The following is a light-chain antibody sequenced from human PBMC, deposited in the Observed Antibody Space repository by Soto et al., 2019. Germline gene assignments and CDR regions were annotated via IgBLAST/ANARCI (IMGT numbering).Light chain of an antibody. CDR1: QGVGNQ. V-gene: IGKV1-16*01. Sequence: DIQMTQSPFSLSASVGDRVTITCRASQGVGNQLGWFQQKPGKVPKSLIYDASNLQSGAPSRFSGSGSGTDFTLTINSLQAEDIATYYCLQYDNHPFTFGPGTKVDIK. J-gene: IGKJ3*01. CDR2: DAS. CDR3: LQYDNHPFT.